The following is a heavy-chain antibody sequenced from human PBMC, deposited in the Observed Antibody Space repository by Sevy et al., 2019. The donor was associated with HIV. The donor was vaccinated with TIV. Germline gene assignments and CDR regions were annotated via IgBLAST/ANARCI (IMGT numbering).Heavy chain of an antibody. Sequence: SETLSLTCTVSGGCITSGDYFWSWIRQPPGKGLEWIGYIYYTGSTYYNPSLKSRVAISVDKSKSQFSLKLSSVTAADTAVYYCVREKSTVTSAPYSFDHWGQGSLVTVSS. D-gene: IGHD4-4*01. J-gene: IGHJ4*02. CDR1: GGCITSGDYF. V-gene: IGHV4-30-4*01. CDR3: VREKSTVTSAPYSFDH. CDR2: IYYTGST.